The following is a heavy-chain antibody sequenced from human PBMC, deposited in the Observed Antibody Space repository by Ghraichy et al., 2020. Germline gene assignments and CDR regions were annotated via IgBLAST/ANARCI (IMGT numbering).Heavy chain of an antibody. Sequence: GGSLRLSCAASGFTFSSYAMHWVRQAPGKGLEWVAVISYDGSNKYYADSVKGRFTISRDNSKNTLYLQMNSLRAEDTAVYYCARPDTAMVGNAFDIWGQGTMVTVSS. CDR1: GFTFSSYA. CDR3: ARPDTAMVGNAFDI. V-gene: IGHV3-30-3*01. J-gene: IGHJ3*02. D-gene: IGHD5-18*01. CDR2: ISYDGSNK.